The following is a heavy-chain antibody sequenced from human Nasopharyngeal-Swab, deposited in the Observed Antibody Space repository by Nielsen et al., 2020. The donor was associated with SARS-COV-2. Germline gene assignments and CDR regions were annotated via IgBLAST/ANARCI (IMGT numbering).Heavy chain of an antibody. CDR2: ISSSSSYT. D-gene: IGHD3-3*01. Sequence: GESLKISCAASGFTFSDYYMSWIRQAPGKGLEWVSYISSSSSYTNYADSVKGRFTISRDNAKNSLYLQMNSLRAEDTAVYYCARVEETIFGGEYFDPWGRGTLVTVSS. CDR3: ARVEETIFGGEYFDP. CDR1: GFTFSDYY. J-gene: IGHJ2*01. V-gene: IGHV3-11*05.